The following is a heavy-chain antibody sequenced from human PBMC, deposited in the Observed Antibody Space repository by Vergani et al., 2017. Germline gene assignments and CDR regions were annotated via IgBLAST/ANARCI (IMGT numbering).Heavy chain of an antibody. CDR2: INTNTGNP. Sequence: QVQLVQSGSELKKPGASVKVSCKASGYTFTSYAMNWVRQAPGQGLEWMGWINTNTGNPAYAQGFTGRFVFSLDTSVSTAYLQISSLKAEDTAVYYCAKEGYSSGWSRTDAFDIWGQGTMVTVSS. D-gene: IGHD6-19*01. J-gene: IGHJ3*02. V-gene: IGHV7-4-1*02. CDR1: GYTFTSYA. CDR3: AKEGYSSGWSRTDAFDI.